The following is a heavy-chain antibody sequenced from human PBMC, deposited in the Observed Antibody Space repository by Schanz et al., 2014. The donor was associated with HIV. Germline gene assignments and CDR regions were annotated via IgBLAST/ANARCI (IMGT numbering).Heavy chain of an antibody. CDR2: ISGSGYFT. CDR3: ARTTIAAPGTEYYYGMDV. CDR1: GFPFNHHA. V-gene: IGHV3-23*01. D-gene: IGHD6-13*01. Sequence: EVHLLESGGGLVKPGGSLRLSCTASGFPFNHHALMWVRQSPGKGLEWVSAISGSGYFTYHASSVAGRFTISRDNGKNTMDLQMKSLRVEDTAIYYCARTTIAAPGTEYYYGMDVWGQGTTVTVSS. J-gene: IGHJ6*02.